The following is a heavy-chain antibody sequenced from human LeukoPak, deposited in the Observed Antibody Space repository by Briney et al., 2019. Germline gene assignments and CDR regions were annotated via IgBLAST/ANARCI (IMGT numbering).Heavy chain of an antibody. V-gene: IGHV4-59*01. CDR2: IYYSGST. Sequence: SETLSLTCTVSGGSISSYYWSWIRQPPGKGLEWIGYIYYSGSTNYNPSLKSRVTISVDTSKNQFSLKLSSVTAADTAVYYCARDLGTIFGVVNRYYFDYWGQGTLVTVSS. CDR3: ARDLGTIFGVVNRYYFDY. J-gene: IGHJ4*02. D-gene: IGHD3-3*01. CDR1: GGSISSYY.